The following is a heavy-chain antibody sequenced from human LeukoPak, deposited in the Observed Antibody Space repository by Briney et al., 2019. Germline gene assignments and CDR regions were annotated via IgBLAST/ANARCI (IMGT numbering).Heavy chain of an antibody. Sequence: ASVKVSCKASGYKFTDYAIYWVRQAPGQRFEWMGCINTGTGNTAYSQKFQGRVTITRDTSASTAYMELSSLRSEDTAVYYCARGSSGYPRYFDYWGQGTLVTVSS. D-gene: IGHD3-22*01. CDR3: ARGSSGYPRYFDY. CDR1: GYKFTDYA. CDR2: INTGTGNT. J-gene: IGHJ4*02. V-gene: IGHV1-3*04.